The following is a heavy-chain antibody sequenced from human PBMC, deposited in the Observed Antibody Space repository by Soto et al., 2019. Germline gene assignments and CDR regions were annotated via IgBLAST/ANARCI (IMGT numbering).Heavy chain of an antibody. CDR2: IKQDGSEK. V-gene: IGHV3-7*01. CDR3: VKDSDYYGMDV. J-gene: IGHJ6*02. Sequence: GGSLRLSCAASGFTFSSYWMSWVRQAPGKGLEWVANIKQDGSEKYYVDSVKGRFTISRDNAKNSLYLQMNSLRAEDTAVYYCVKDSDYYGMDVWGQGTTVTVSS. CDR1: GFTFSSYW.